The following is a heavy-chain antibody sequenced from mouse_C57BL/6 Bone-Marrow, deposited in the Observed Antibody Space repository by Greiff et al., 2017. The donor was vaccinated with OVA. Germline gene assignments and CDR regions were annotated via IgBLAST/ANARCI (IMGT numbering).Heavy chain of an antibody. CDR3: TTFYYDYGGYYYAMDY. D-gene: IGHD2-4*01. CDR1: GFNIKDDY. V-gene: IGHV14-4*01. Sequence: VQLKESGAELVRPGASVKLSCTASGFNIKDDYMHWVKQRPEQGLEWIGWIDPENGDTESASKFQGKATITADTSSNTAYLQLSRLTSEDTAVYYCTTFYYDYGGYYYAMDYWGQGTSVTVSS. CDR2: IDPENGDT. J-gene: IGHJ4*01.